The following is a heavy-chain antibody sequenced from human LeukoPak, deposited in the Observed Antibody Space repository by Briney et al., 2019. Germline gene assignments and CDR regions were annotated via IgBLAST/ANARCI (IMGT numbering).Heavy chain of an antibody. CDR2: ISDDGSKK. CDR3: ARSGLSRFGF. CDR1: GFSFNTFA. D-gene: IGHD2/OR15-2a*01. J-gene: IGHJ4*02. V-gene: IGHV3-30*04. Sequence: GGSLRLSCAASGFSFNTFAMHWVRQAPDKGLEWVAVISDDGSKKYHADSVKGRFTISRDNSRNTLYLQMNSLRAEDTAVYYCARSGLSRFGFWGQGTLVTVSS.